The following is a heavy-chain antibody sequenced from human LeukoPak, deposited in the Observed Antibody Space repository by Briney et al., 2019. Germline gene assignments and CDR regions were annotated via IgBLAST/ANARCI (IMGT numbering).Heavy chain of an antibody. J-gene: IGHJ4*02. CDR2: IYHSGST. V-gene: IGHV4-38-2*01. Sequence: PSETLSLTCAVYGESFGGYYWGWIRQPPGKGLEWIGSIYHSGSTYYNPSLKSRVTISVDTSKNQFSLKLSSVTAADTAVYYCAVRGYSYGDDYWGQGTLVTVSS. CDR1: GESFGGYY. D-gene: IGHD5-18*01. CDR3: AVRGYSYGDDY.